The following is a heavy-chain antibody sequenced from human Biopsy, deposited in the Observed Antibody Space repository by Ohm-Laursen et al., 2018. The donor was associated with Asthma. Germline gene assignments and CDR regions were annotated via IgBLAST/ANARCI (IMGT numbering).Heavy chain of an antibody. CDR2: ISKDASTQ. CDR1: GFSFSNFA. D-gene: IGHD1-26*01. J-gene: IGHJ4*02. V-gene: IGHV3-30*07. CDR3: AKGGTYTTDRYAY. Sequence: SLRLSCTASGFSFSNFAIHWVRQAPGKGLEWVGVISKDASTQDYADSVKGRFTISRDNSKNTLYLQMSSLRADDTAVYYCAKGGTYTTDRYAYWGQGSLVTVSS.